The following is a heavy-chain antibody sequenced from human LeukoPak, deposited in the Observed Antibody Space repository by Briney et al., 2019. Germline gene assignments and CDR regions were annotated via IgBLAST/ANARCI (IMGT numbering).Heavy chain of an antibody. CDR1: GFTFSRNA. V-gene: IGHV3-23*01. CDR3: AKDANYFHSGSYLIPFDF. CDR2: ISGNGAGT. J-gene: IGHJ4*02. Sequence: GGSLRLSCAASGFTFSRNAMNWVRQAPGKGLEWVASISGNGAGTYYADSVKGRFNISRDNSKNTLDLQMNSLSTEDTAVYYCAKDANYFHSGSYLIPFDFWGQGTLVTVSS. D-gene: IGHD1-26*01.